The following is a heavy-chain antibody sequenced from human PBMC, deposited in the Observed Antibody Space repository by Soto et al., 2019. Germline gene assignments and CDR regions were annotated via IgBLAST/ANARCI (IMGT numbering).Heavy chain of an antibody. Sequence: QVQLQQWGAGLLKPSETLSLTCAVYGGFVSSGSYYWSWIRQPPGKGLEWIGEMSHSGGTHFNPSLKSLGTIPVDTSKNQFSLKMSSVTAAATALYYCARVERGTATTVVDAFDIWGPGTTVTVSS. D-gene: IGHD1-1*01. CDR1: GGFVSSGSYY. V-gene: IGHV4-34*01. CDR2: MSHSGGT. J-gene: IGHJ3*02. CDR3: ARVERGTATTVVDAFDI.